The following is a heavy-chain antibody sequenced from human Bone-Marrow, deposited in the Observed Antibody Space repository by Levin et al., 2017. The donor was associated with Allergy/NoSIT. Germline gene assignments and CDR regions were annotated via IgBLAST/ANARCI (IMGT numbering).Heavy chain of an antibody. V-gene: IGHV1-2*02. Sequence: ASVKVSCKASGYTFSDYYLHWVRQAPGQGLEWMGWINPHSGDTNYLQKFQGRVTMTRDTSLSTAYMELSRLRSDDTAVYYCARVGTVVPATKRWGTFDPWGQGTLVTVSS. CDR1: GYTFSDYY. CDR3: ARVGTVVPATKRWGTFDP. J-gene: IGHJ5*02. D-gene: IGHD2-2*01. CDR2: INPHSGDT.